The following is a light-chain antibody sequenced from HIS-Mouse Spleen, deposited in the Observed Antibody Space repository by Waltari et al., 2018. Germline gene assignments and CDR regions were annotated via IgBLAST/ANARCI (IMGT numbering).Light chain of an antibody. V-gene: IGKV3-15*01. CDR1: QSVSSN. J-gene: IGKJ2*01. CDR3: QQYNNWYT. Sequence: EIVMTQSPATLSVSPGERATLSCRASQSVSSNLAWYQQKPGQAPGLLIYGASTRATGIPARFSGSGSGTEFTLTISSLQSEDFAVYYCQQYNNWYTFGQGTKLEIK. CDR2: GAS.